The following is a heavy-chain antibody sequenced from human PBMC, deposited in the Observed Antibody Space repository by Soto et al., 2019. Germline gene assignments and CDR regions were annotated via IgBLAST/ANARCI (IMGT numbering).Heavy chain of an antibody. D-gene: IGHD6-19*01. J-gene: IGHJ4*02. Sequence: PGGSLRLSCAASGFTFSSYAMSWVRQAPGKGLEWVSAISGSGGSTYYADSVKGRFTISRDNSKNTLYLQMNSLRAEDTAVYYCAKSLRPGVAVAGTGFDYWGQGTLVTSPQ. CDR1: GFTFSSYA. V-gene: IGHV3-23*01. CDR3: AKSLRPGVAVAGTGFDY. CDR2: ISGSGGST.